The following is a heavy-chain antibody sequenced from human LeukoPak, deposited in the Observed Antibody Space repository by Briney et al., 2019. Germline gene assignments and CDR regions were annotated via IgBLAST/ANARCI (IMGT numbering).Heavy chain of an antibody. Sequence: PSETLSLTCTVSGGSISSYYWSWIRQPPGKGLEWIGYIYYSGSTNYNPSLKSRVTISVDTSKNQFSLKLSSVTAADTAVYYCARDGVVVTAIDYWGQGTLVTVPS. CDR1: GGSISSYY. V-gene: IGHV4-59*01. J-gene: IGHJ4*02. CDR3: ARDGVVVTAIDY. CDR2: IYYSGST. D-gene: IGHD2-21*02.